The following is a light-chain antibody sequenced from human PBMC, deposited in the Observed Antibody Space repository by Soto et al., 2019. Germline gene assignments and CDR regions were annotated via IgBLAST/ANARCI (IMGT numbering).Light chain of an antibody. Sequence: QSVLTQPASVSGSPGQSITISCTGTSSDVGGYNYVSWYQQHPGKAPKLMIYEVNNRPSGVSNRFSGSKSGNTASLTISGLQPEDEADYYCNSYTSRYTFVLGTGTKVTVL. J-gene: IGLJ1*01. CDR3: NSYTSRYTFV. V-gene: IGLV2-14*01. CDR2: EVN. CDR1: SSDVGGYNY.